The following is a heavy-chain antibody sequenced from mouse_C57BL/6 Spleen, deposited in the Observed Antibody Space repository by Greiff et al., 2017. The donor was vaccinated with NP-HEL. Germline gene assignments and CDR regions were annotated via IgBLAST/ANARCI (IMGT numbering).Heavy chain of an antibody. D-gene: IGHD2-5*01. J-gene: IGHJ4*01. V-gene: IGHV1-22*01. CDR2: INPNNGGT. CDR1: GYTFTDYN. Sequence: VQLQQSGPELVKPGASVKMSCKASGYTFTDYNMHWVKQSHGKSLEWIGYINPNNGGTSYNQKFKGKATLTVNKSSSTAYMELRSLTSEDSAVYYCAREIDSNFYAMDYWGQGTSVTVSS. CDR3: AREIDSNFYAMDY.